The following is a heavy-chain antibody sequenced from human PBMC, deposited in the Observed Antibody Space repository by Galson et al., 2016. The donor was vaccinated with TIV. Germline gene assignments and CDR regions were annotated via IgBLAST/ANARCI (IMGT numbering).Heavy chain of an antibody. D-gene: IGHD6-19*01. CDR1: GITSRSYW. V-gene: IGHV3-7*01. CDR3: ARDSSGWSFDY. Sequence: SLRLSCAASGITSRSYWLSWVRQAPGKGLEWVANIKEDGTEKYYVDSVKGRFTISRDNNATNSLYLQMNSLRDEDTAVYYCARDSSGWSFDYWGQGTLVTVSS. CDR2: IKEDGTEK. J-gene: IGHJ4*02.